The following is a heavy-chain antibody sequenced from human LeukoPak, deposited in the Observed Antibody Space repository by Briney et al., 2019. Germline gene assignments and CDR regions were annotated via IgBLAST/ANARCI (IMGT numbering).Heavy chain of an antibody. D-gene: IGHD5-24*01. J-gene: IGHJ4*02. CDR2: INHSGST. CDR3: ARGRGGYNPGVY. CDR1: GGSFSGYY. Sequence: SETLSLTCAVYGGSFSGYYWSWIRQPPGKGLEWIGEINHSGSTNYNPSLKSRVTISVDTSKNQFSLKLSSVTAADTAVYYCARGRGGYNPGVYWGQGTLVTVSS. V-gene: IGHV4-34*01.